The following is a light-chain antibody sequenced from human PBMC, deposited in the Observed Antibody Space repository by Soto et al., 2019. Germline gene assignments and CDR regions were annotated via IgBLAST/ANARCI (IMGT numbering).Light chain of an antibody. J-gene: IGKJ5*01. Sequence: DIQMTQSPSSLFASVGDRVIITCRASPTISSRLNWYQQKPGKAPXLLVYAAXSXXSGVPSRFTGSGSGTDFTLTISSLQHEDFATYFCQQSYTTPITFGQGTRLEIK. CDR1: PTISSR. V-gene: IGKV1-39*01. CDR3: QQSYTTPIT. CDR2: AAX.